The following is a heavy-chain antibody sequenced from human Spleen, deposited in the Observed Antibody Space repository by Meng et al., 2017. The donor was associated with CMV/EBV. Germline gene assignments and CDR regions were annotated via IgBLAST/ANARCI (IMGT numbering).Heavy chain of an antibody. CDR3: ARGYCSGASCYIDD. J-gene: IGHJ4*02. CDR2: VNANSGAK. D-gene: IGHD2-2*02. V-gene: IGHV1-2*02. CDR1: GYTFTGYY. Sequence: ASVKVYCKASGYTFTGYYMNWVRQAPGQGLEWMGWVNANSGAKDYAQKFQGRVTMTRDTSISTAYMELSRLRSDDTAVYYCARGYCSGASCYIDDWGQGTLVTVSS.